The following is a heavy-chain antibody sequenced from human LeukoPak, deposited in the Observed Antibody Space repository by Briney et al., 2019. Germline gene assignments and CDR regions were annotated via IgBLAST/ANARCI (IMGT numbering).Heavy chain of an antibody. J-gene: IGHJ4*02. CDR2: IHHSGST. Sequence: PSETLSLTCAVYGGSFSGYYWSWIRQPPGKGLEWIGEIHHSGSTNYNPSLKSRVTIPVDTSKNQFSLKLSSVTAADAAVYYCARGRPLFRSYPLLLWFGYDYWGQGTLVTVSS. CDR1: GGSFSGYY. V-gene: IGHV4-34*01. D-gene: IGHD3-10*01. CDR3: ARGRPLFRSYPLLLWFGYDY.